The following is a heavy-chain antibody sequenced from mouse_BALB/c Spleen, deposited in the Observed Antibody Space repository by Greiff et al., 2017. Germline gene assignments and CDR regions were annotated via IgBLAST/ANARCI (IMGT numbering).Heavy chain of an antibody. D-gene: IGHD3-1*01. Sequence: VKLVESGPGLVAPSQSLSITCTVSGFSLTGYGVNWVRQPPGKGLEWLGMIWGDGSTDYNSALKSRLSISKDNSKSQVFLKMNSLQTDDTARYYCARDRRQLGLRDYAMDYWGQGTSVTVSS. V-gene: IGHV2-6-7*01. CDR3: ARDRRQLGLRDYAMDY. CDR2: IWGDGST. CDR1: GFSLTGYG. J-gene: IGHJ4*01.